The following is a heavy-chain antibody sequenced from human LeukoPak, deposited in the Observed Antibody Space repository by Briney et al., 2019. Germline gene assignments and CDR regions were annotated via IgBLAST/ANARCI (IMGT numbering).Heavy chain of an antibody. CDR3: ATGEWDYYYYYMDV. V-gene: IGHV1-24*01. CDR1: GYTLTELS. D-gene: IGHD3-3*01. J-gene: IGHJ6*03. Sequence: ASVKVSCKVSGYTLTELSMHWVRQAPGKGLEWMGGFDPEDGETIYAQKFQGRVTMTEDTSTDTAYMELSSLRSEDTAVYYCATGEWDYYYYYMDVWGKGTTVIVS. CDR2: FDPEDGET.